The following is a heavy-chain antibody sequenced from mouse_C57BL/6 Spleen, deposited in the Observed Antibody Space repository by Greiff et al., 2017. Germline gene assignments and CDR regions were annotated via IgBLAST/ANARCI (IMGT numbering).Heavy chain of an antibody. Sequence: EVKLVESEGGLVQPGSSMKLSCTASGFTFSDYYMAWVRQVPEKGLEWVANINYDGSSTYYLDSLKSRFIISRDNAMNILYLQMSSLKSEDTATYYCAREGPENWYFDVWGTGTTVTVSS. D-gene: IGHD3-3*01. CDR3: AREGPENWYFDV. CDR1: GFTFSDYY. J-gene: IGHJ1*03. V-gene: IGHV5-16*01. CDR2: INYDGSST.